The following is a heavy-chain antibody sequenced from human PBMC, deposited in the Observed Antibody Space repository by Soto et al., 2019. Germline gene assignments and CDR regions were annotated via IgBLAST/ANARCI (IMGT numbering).Heavy chain of an antibody. Sequence: EVQLSESGGGLVQPGGSLRLSCAAYGFTFGTSGMSWVRQAPGKGLAWVSVISGSGESTYYADSVKCRFTISRDNSKTALYLQMNSLRAEDTAVYYCAKDLVLFDIWGQGTMVTVSS. J-gene: IGHJ3*02. D-gene: IGHD3-16*01. CDR2: ISGSGEST. V-gene: IGHV3-23*01. CDR1: GFTFGTSG. CDR3: AKDLVLFDI.